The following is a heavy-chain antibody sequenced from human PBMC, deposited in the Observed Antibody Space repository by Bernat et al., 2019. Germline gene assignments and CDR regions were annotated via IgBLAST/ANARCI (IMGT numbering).Heavy chain of an antibody. CDR3: ARTGVGSMVREIY. Sequence: QLQLQESGPGLVKPSETLSLTCTVSGGSISSSSYYWGWIRQPPGKGLEWIGSIYYSGSTYYNPSLKSRVTISVDTSKNQFSLKLSSVTAADTAVHYCARTGVGSMVREIYWGQGTLVTVSS. D-gene: IGHD3-10*01. V-gene: IGHV4-39*01. CDR2: IYYSGST. CDR1: GGSISSSSYY. J-gene: IGHJ4*02.